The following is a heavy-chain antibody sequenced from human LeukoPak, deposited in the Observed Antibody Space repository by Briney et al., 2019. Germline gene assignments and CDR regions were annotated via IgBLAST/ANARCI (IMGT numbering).Heavy chain of an antibody. Sequence: SETLSLTCTVSGGSISSYYWSWIRQPPGKGLEWIGYIYYSGSTNYNPSLKSRVTISVDTSKNQFSLKLSSVPAADTAVYYCAREPLYGIGGSCYDYGMVVWGQGTPVTVSS. J-gene: IGHJ6*02. CDR3: AREPLYGIGGSCYDYGMVV. D-gene: IGHD2-15*01. CDR1: GGSISSYY. CDR2: IYYSGST. V-gene: IGHV4-59*01.